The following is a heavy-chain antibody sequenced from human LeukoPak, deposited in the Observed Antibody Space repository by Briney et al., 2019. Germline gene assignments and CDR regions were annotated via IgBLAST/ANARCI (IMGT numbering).Heavy chain of an antibody. Sequence: SETLSLTCAVSGYSISSGYYWGGIRQPPGKGLEWIGSIYHSGSTYYNPSLKSRVTISVDTSKNQFSLKLSSVTAADTAVYYCAVEGSGYSYGYIDYLSQGTLVTVCS. D-gene: IGHD5-18*01. CDR3: AVEGSGYSYGYIDY. V-gene: IGHV4-38-2*01. J-gene: IGHJ4*01. CDR1: GYSISSGYY. CDR2: IYHSGST.